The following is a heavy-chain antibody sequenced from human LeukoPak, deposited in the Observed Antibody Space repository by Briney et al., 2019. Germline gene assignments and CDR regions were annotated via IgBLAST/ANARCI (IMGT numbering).Heavy chain of an antibody. D-gene: IGHD4-17*01. CDR1: GFTFSSYE. Sequence: GGSLRLSCAASGFTFSSYEMNWVRQAPGKGLEWVSYISSSGSTIYYADSVKGRFTISRDNAKNSLYLQMNSLRAEDTAVYYCASKRPDYGDPFDYWGQGTLVTVSS. CDR2: ISSSGSTI. V-gene: IGHV3-48*03. CDR3: ASKRPDYGDPFDY. J-gene: IGHJ4*02.